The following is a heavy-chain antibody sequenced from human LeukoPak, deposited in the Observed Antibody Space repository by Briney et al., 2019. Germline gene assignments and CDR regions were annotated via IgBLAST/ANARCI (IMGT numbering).Heavy chain of an antibody. V-gene: IGHV3-74*01. D-gene: IGHD4-23*01. J-gene: IGHJ4*02. CDR3: ARGRPHGNDY. Sequence: GGSLRLSCAASGFTFTSYSMNWVRQAPGKGLVWVSRIASDGSSTTYADSVKGRFSISRDNAKNTLYLQMNSLRVEDTAVYYCARGRPHGNDYWGQGTLVTVSS. CDR1: GFTFTSYS. CDR2: IASDGSST.